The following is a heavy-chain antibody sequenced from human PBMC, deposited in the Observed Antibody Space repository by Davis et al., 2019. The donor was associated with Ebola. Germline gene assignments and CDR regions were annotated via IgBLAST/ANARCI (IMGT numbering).Heavy chain of an antibody. V-gene: IGHV3-30-3*01. J-gene: IGHJ4*02. CDR3: ARGGETVTTSGMFDH. D-gene: IGHD4-17*01. CDR1: GFTFSSYE. CDR2: ISYDGSNK. Sequence: GESLKISCAASGFTFSSYEMNWVRQAPGKGLEWVAAISYDGSNKYYADSVKGRFTISRDNSKNTLYLQMNSLRAEDTAVYYCARGGETVTTSGMFDHWGQGTLVTVSS.